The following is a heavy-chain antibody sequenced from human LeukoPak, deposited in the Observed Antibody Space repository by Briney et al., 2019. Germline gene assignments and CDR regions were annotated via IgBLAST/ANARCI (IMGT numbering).Heavy chain of an antibody. CDR1: GFTFSNFW. J-gene: IGHJ4*03. CDR2: IYGDGSFT. V-gene: IGHV3-74*01. CDR3: ARGRLGGYVDY. Sequence: PGGSLRLSCAASGFTFSNFWMHWVRQAPGKRLVWVALIYGDGSFTRYADSVKGRFTISRDNAKNTVYLQMNSLRAEDTAVYYCARGRLGGYVDYWGQGTLVTVSS. D-gene: IGHD3-16*01.